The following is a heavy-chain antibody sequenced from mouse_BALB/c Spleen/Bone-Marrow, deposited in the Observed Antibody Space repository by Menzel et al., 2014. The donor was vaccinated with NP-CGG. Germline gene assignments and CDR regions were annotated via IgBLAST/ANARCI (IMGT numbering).Heavy chain of an antibody. V-gene: IGHV5-12-1*01. Sequence: VQLKESGGGLVKPGGSLKFSCAASGFAFSGYDMSWVRQTPEKRLAWVAYISSGGSNTYYSDTVKGRFTISRDNAKNTLYLQMNSLKSEDTAMYYCARQRGYAYAKDYWGQGISVTVSS. CDR1: GFAFSGYD. CDR3: ARQRGYAYAKDY. CDR2: ISSGGSNT. D-gene: IGHD2-2*01. J-gene: IGHJ4*01.